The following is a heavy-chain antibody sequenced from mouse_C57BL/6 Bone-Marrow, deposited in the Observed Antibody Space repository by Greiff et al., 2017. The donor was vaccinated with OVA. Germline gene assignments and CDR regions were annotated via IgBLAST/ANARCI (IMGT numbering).Heavy chain of an antibody. CDR1: GFTFSDYY. J-gene: IGHJ1*03. Sequence: EVMLVESEGGLVQPGSSMKLSCTASGFTFSDYYMAWVRQVPEKGLEWVANINYDGSSTYYLDSLKSRFIISRDNAKNILYLQMSSLKSEDTATYYCARVTTVVVPYFDVWGTGTTVTVSS. D-gene: IGHD1-1*01. CDR2: INYDGSST. V-gene: IGHV5-16*01. CDR3: ARVTTVVVPYFDV.